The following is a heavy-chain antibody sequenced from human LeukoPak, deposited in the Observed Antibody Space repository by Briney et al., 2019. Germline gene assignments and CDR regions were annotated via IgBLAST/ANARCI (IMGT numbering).Heavy chain of an antibody. D-gene: IGHD6-13*01. J-gene: IGHJ4*02. V-gene: IGHV4-34*01. CDR3: ARQQLVLTDY. CDR1: GGSFSGYY. Sequence: PSESLSLTCAVYGGSFSGYYWSWIRQPPGNGLEWIGEINHSGSTNYNPSLKSRVTISVDTSKNQFSLKLSSVTAADTAVYYCARQQLVLTDYWGQGTLVTVSS. CDR2: INHSGST.